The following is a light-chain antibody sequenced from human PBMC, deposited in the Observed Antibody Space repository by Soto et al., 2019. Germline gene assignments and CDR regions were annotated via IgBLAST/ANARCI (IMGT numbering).Light chain of an antibody. CDR1: SSDVVGYNY. J-gene: IGLJ1*01. Sequence: QSVLTQPRSVSGSPGQSVSISCTGTSSDVVGYNYVSCYQLLPGAAPEVLINTTNQRPSGVPERFSGSKYGTSASLAISGLQSEDEDNSACATWDGGRSGSFVFGIGTKVTVL. CDR2: TTN. CDR3: ATWDGGRSGSFV. V-gene: IGLV2-11*01.